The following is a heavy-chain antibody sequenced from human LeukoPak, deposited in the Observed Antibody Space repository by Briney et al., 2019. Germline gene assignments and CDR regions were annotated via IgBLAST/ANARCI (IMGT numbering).Heavy chain of an antibody. Sequence: GGSLRLSCAASGFTVSSNYMSWVRQAPGKGLEWVSAISGSGGSTYYADSVKGRFTISRDNSKNTLSLQMNSLRTEDTAIYYCAKEYYYDSSGYYSPLDCWGQGTLVTVSS. J-gene: IGHJ4*02. CDR3: AKEYYYDSSGYYSPLDC. V-gene: IGHV3-23*01. D-gene: IGHD3-22*01. CDR2: ISGSGGST. CDR1: GFTVSSNY.